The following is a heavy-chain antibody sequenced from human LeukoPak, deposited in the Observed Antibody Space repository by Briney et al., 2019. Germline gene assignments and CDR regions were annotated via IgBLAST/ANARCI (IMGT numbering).Heavy chain of an antibody. D-gene: IGHD3-10*01. J-gene: IGHJ6*02. V-gene: IGHV3-23*01. CDR3: AKVPYSDYGSGRPPFMDV. CDR1: GFTFNSYA. CDR2: ISYSGDST. Sequence: GGSLRLSCAASGFTFNSYAMSWVPQAPGGGLEGVSTISYSGDSTYYADSVKGRFTISRDNSKNTLCLLMNSLRAEDTAVYYCAKVPYSDYGSGRPPFMDVWGQGTTVAVSS.